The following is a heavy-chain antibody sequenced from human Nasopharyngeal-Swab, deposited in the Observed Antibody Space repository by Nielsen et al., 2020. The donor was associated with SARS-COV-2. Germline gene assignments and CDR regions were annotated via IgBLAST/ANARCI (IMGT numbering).Heavy chain of an antibody. J-gene: IGHJ4*02. CDR2: ISSSSSTI. Sequence: GASLKISCAASGFTFSSYSMNWVRQAPGKGPEWVSYISSSSSTIYYADSVKGRFTISRDNAKNSLYLQMNSLRAEDTAVYYCARDEGSGSMGAGGYYFDYWGQGTLVTVSS. D-gene: IGHD2-15*01. V-gene: IGHV3-48*01. CDR3: ARDEGSGSMGAGGYYFDY. CDR1: GFTFSSYS.